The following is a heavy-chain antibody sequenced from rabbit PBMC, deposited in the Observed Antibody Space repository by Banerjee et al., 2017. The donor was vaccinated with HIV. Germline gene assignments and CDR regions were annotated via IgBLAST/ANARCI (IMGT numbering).Heavy chain of an antibody. V-gene: IGHV1S40*01. CDR1: GFSLSSYA. CDR2: IYSGGDRT. CDR3: ARHFSIAGAYYNL. D-gene: IGHD4-2*01. Sequence: QSLEESGGGLVKPGGTLTLTCTASGFSLSSYAMCWVRQAPGKGLEWIGCIYSGGDRTWHARWVNGRFIIFKASSTTVTLQMTSLTAADTATYFCARHFSIAGAYYNLWGPGTLVTVS. J-gene: IGHJ4*01.